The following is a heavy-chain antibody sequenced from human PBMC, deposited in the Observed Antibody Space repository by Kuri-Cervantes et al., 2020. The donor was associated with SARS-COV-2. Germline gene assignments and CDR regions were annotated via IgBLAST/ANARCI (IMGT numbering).Heavy chain of an antibody. CDR2: ISSGGSTI. D-gene: IGHD1-1*01. V-gene: IGHV3-11*04. CDR3: ASGWKYFDY. Sequence: GESLKISCAASGFTVGDYYMNWIRQAPGKGLEWASYISSGGSTIYYADSVKGRFTISRDNAKNSLYLQMNSLRAEDTAVYYCASGWKYFDYWGQGTLVTV. CDR1: GFTVGDYY. J-gene: IGHJ4*02.